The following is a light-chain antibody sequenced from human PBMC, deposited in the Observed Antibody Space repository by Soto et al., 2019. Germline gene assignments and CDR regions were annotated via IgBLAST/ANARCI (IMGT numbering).Light chain of an antibody. CDR2: KAS. CDR3: QQYNSYSPLT. Sequence: DIQMTQSPSTLSASVGQRVTITCPSSQSISSWLAWYQQKPGKAPKLLIYKASGLESGVPSRFSGSGSGTDFTLTISSLQPDDFATYYCQQYNSYSPLTFGGGTKVDIK. J-gene: IGKJ4*01. V-gene: IGKV1-5*03. CDR1: QSISSW.